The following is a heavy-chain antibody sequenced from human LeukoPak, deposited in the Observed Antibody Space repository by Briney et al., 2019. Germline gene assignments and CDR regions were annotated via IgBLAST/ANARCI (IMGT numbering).Heavy chain of an antibody. Sequence: ASVKVSCKASGYTFTSYGISWVRQAPGQGLEWMGWINPNSGGTNYAQKFQGRVTMTRDTSISTAYMELSRLRSDDTAMYYCARVTYNVNMGDFDYWGQGTLVTVSS. J-gene: IGHJ4*02. CDR1: GYTFTSYG. CDR2: INPNSGGT. V-gene: IGHV1-2*02. D-gene: IGHD5-24*01. CDR3: ARVTYNVNMGDFDY.